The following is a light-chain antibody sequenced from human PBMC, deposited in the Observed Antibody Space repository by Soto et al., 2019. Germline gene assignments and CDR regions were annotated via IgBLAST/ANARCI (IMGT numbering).Light chain of an antibody. J-gene: IGKJ5*01. Sequence: DIQLTQSPSFLSASVGDRVSITCRASQGINFNLAWYQQRPGKAPKLLIYAASTLQSGVPSRFSGSGSGTEFTLTLNTLQHEDFATYYCQQLNTYPITFGQGTRLEIK. CDR1: QGINFN. CDR3: QQLNTYPIT. CDR2: AAS. V-gene: IGKV1-9*01.